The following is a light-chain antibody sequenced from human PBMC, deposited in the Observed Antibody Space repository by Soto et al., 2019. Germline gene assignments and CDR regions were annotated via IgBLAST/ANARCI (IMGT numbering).Light chain of an antibody. CDR2: GNT. J-gene: IGLJ1*01. Sequence: QSVLTQPPSVSGAPGQRVTISCIGSSSNIGSTYDVQWYQQLPGTAPKLLIHGNTDRPSGVPDRFSGPKSGTSASLAITGLQADDEADYYCQSYDDSLSVHYVFGTGTKVTVL. CDR3: QSYDDSLSVHYV. V-gene: IGLV1-40*01. CDR1: SSNIGSTYD.